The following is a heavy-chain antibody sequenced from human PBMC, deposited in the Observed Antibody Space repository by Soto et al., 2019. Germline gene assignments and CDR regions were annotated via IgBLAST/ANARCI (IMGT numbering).Heavy chain of an antibody. J-gene: IGHJ4*02. D-gene: IGHD5-18*01. CDR1: GFLVNSAY. Sequence: EVQLVESGGGLIPPGGSLRLSCAASGFLVNSAYMTWVRQAPGKGLERLSMINSDGSTLYAESVKGRFTISRDNSKNRLDLQMNSLRAEDTAMYYCARSGYSFAWGYWGQGTLVIVTS. CDR2: INSDGST. V-gene: IGHV3-53*01. CDR3: ARSGYSFAWGY.